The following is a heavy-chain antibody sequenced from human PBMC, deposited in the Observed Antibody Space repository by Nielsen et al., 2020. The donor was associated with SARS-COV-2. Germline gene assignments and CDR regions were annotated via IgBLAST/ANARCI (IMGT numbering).Heavy chain of an antibody. J-gene: IGHJ6*02. V-gene: IGHV4-61*01. D-gene: IGHD2/OR15-2a*01. CDR1: AGSISSEIYY. Sequence: SETLSLTCTVSAGSISSEIYYWSWIRQPPGKGLEWIGYIYYSGSTNYNPSLKSRVTISVDTSKNQFSLKLSSVTAADTAVYYCARMDSTPVFYGMDVWGQGTTVTVSS. CDR3: ARMDSTPVFYGMDV. CDR2: IYYSGST.